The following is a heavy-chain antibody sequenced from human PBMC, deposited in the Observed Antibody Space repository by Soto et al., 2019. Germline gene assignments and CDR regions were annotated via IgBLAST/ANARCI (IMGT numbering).Heavy chain of an antibody. CDR2: TSGSGGST. CDR3: AKDHLITIFGVVIRTYGMDV. Sequence: GGSLRLSCAASGFTFSSYAMSWVRQAPGKGLEWVSATSGSGGSTYYADSVKGRFTISRDNSKNTLYLQMNSLRAEDTAVYYCAKDHLITIFGVVIRTYGMDVWGQGTTVTV. V-gene: IGHV3-23*01. D-gene: IGHD3-3*01. CDR1: GFTFSSYA. J-gene: IGHJ6*02.